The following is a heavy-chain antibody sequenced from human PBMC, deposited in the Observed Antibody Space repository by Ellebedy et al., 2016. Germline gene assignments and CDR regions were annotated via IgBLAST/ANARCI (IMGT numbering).Heavy chain of an antibody. CDR3: AREILTTVTTGAFDI. D-gene: IGHD4-17*01. CDR2: INPSGGST. Sequence: ASVKVSCXASGYTFTSYYMHWVRQAPGQGLEWMGIINPSGGSTSYAQKFQGRVTMTRDTSTSTAYMELRSLRSDDTAVYYCAREILTTVTTGAFDIWGQGTMVTVSS. V-gene: IGHV1-46*01. CDR1: GYTFTSYY. J-gene: IGHJ3*02.